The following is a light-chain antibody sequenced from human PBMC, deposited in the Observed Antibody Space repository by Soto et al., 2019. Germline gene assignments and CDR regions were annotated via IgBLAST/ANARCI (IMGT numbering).Light chain of an antibody. CDR2: ANN. CDR3: QSYDSSLSGYV. J-gene: IGLJ1*01. V-gene: IGLV1-40*01. CDR1: SSNIGARYD. Sequence: QLVLTQPPSVSGAPGQRVTISCTGSSSNIGARYDVHWYQQVPGTAPKLLMYANNFRPSGVPDRFSGSKSGTSASLAITGLQADDEADYYCQSYDSSLSGYVFGTGTKLTVL.